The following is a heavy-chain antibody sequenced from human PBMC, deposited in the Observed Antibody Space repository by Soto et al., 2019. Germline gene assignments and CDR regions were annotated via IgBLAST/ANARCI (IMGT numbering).Heavy chain of an antibody. V-gene: IGHV2-5*02. CDR2: IYWDDDK. CDR1: GFSLSTTEEG. Sequence: QITLKESGPTLVKPTQTLTLTCTFSGFSLSTTEEGVGWIRQPPVKDPEWLALIYWDDDKRYSPSLKTRLIITKDASKTQVVLTVTNVDPVDTATYYCAHGSCFGADCYPNPYFDFWGQGILVPVSS. J-gene: IGHJ4*02. CDR3: AHGSCFGADCYPNPYFDF. D-gene: IGHD2-21*02.